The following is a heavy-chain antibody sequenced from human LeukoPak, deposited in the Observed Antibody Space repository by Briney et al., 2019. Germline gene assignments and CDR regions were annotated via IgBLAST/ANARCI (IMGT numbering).Heavy chain of an antibody. CDR1: GFTFSSYS. J-gene: IGHJ4*02. V-gene: IGHV3-21*01. Sequence: GGSLRLSCAASGFTFSSYSMNWVRQAPGKGLEWVSSISSSSSYIYYADSVKGRFTISRDNAKNSLYLQMNSLRAEDTAVYYCARDLDGYNYALDYWGQGTLVTVSS. CDR2: ISSSSSYI. CDR3: ARDLDGYNYALDY. D-gene: IGHD5-24*01.